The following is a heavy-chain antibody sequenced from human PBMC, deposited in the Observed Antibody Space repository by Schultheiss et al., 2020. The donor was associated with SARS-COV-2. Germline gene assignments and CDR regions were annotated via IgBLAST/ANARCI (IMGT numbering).Heavy chain of an antibody. CDR1: GGTFSSYT. Sequence: ASVKVSCKASGGTFSSYTISWVRQAPGQGLEWMGWINPNSGGTNYAQKFQGRVTITRDTSASTAYMELSSLRSEDTAVYYCARGQKEYYFDYWGQGTLVTVSS. V-gene: IGHV1-8*03. CDR2: INPNSGGT. J-gene: IGHJ4*02. D-gene: IGHD3-10*01. CDR3: ARGQKEYYFDY.